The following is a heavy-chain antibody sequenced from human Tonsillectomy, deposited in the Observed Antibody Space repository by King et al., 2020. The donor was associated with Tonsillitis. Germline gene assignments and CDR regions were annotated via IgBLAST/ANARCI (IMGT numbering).Heavy chain of an antibody. CDR1: GFTFSSYG. V-gene: IGHV3-23*03. CDR3: ARHGSVYSVDY. J-gene: IGHJ4*02. Sequence: VQLVESGRGLVQPGGSLRLSCEASGFTFSSYGMSWVRQAPGKGLEWVSLIHANTGITSYADSVRGRFTISRANSKNTLDLQMNSLRADDTAVYYCARHGSVYSVDYWGQGTLVTVSS. CDR2: IHANTGIT. D-gene: IGHD5/OR15-5a*01.